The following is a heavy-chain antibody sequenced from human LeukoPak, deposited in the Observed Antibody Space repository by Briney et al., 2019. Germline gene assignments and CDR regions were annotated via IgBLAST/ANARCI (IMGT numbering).Heavy chain of an antibody. V-gene: IGHV4-4*07. D-gene: IGHD6-19*01. Sequence: SETLSPTCTVSGGSISTYYWSWIRQPAGKGLECIGRIYTSGITNYNPSLKSRVTMSVDTSKNQFSLKLSSVTAADTAVYYCARGVTVAGTFRWFDPWGQGTLVTVSS. CDR2: IYTSGIT. J-gene: IGHJ5*02. CDR3: ARGVTVAGTFRWFDP. CDR1: GGSISTYY.